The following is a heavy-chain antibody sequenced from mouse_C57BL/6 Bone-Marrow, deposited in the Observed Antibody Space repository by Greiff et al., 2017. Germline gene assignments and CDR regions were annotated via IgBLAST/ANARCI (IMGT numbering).Heavy chain of an antibody. CDR1: GYTFTDYA. CDR3: AVYYGKFAY. D-gene: IGHD1-1*01. V-gene: IGHV1-67*01. J-gene: IGHJ3*01. Sequence: QVQLQQSGPELVRPGVSVKISCKGSGYTFTDYAMHWVKLSHAKRPEWIGVISTYYGDASYNQKFKDNATMTVDKSSSTAYMELARLTSEDSAVYYCAVYYGKFAYWGQGTLVTVSA. CDR2: ISTYYGDA.